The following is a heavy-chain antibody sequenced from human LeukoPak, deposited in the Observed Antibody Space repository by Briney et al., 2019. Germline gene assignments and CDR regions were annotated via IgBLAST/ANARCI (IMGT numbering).Heavy chain of an antibody. D-gene: IGHD4-17*01. CDR3: ARDNYGDDRPYYFDY. J-gene: IGHJ4*02. Sequence: PGGSLRLSCAASGFIFSNYGMHWVRQAPGKGLEWVALIWYDGRNKYYVDSVKGRFTISRDNAKNSLYLQMNSLRAEDTAVYYCARDNYGDDRPYYFDYWGQGTLVTVSS. CDR2: IWYDGRNK. CDR1: GFIFSNYG. V-gene: IGHV3-33*01.